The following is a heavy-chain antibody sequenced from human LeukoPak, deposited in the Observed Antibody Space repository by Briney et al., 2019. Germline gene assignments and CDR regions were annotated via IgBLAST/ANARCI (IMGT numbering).Heavy chain of an antibody. CDR1: GFTFSNAW. CDR3: AKGRNIYSVYEFDY. V-gene: IGHV3-15*01. J-gene: IGHJ4*02. CDR2: IKSKTDGGTT. Sequence: GGSLRLSCAASGFTFSNAWMSWVRQAPGKGLEWVGRIKSKTDGGTTDYAAPVKGRFTISRNDSKNTLYLQMNSLRAEDTAIYYCAKGRNIYSVYEFDYWGQGTLVTVSS. D-gene: IGHD5/OR15-5a*01.